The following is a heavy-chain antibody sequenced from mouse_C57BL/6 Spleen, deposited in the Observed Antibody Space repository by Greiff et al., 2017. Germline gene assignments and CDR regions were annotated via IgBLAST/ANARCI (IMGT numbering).Heavy chain of an antibody. V-gene: IGHV1-55*01. CDR2: IYPGSGST. D-gene: IGHD2-1*01. CDR3: ARGSTGSHWYFDV. J-gene: IGHJ1*03. CDR1: GYTFTSYW. Sequence: QVQLQQPGAELVKPGASVQMSCKASGYTFTSYWITWVKQRPGQGLEWIGDIYPGSGSTNYNEKFKSKATQTVDTSSSTAYMQHSSLTCEDSAVYYCARGSTGSHWYFDVWGTGTTVTVSS.